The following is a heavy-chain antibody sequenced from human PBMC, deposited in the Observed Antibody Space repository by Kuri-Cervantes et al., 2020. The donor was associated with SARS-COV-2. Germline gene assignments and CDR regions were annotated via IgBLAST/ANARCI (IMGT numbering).Heavy chain of an antibody. Sequence: GESLKISCAASGFTFDDYGMSWVRQAPGKGLEWVSGINWNGGSTGYADSVKGRLTISRDNSKNTLYLQMNSLRAEDTAVYYCAKQIPPPIAAGYSFDYWSQGTLVTVSS. CDR1: GFTFDDYG. CDR3: AKQIPPPIAAGYSFDY. CDR2: INWNGGST. J-gene: IGHJ4*02. D-gene: IGHD6-13*01. V-gene: IGHV3-20*04.